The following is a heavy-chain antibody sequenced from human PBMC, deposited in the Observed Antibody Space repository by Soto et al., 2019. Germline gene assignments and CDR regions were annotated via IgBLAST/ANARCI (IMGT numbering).Heavy chain of an antibody. D-gene: IGHD2-15*01. CDR2: INAGYGNT. Sequence: QVHLVQSGAEVRNPGASVKVSCKASGYTFSSYAMHWLRQAPGQRLEWMGWINAGYGNTKSSQKFQDRATISRDTSESTAYMELNSFRTEDTAVYYCTRDTEDLTFDLLDQVTLV. CDR1: GYTFSSYA. V-gene: IGHV1-3*01. CDR3: TRDTEDLTFDL. J-gene: IGHJ4*02.